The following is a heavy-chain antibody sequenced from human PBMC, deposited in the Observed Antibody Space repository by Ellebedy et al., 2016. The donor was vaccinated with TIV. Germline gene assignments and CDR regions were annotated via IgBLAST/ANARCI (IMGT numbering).Heavy chain of an antibody. CDR2: IIPILGIA. CDR1: GYTFTSYG. Sequence: SVKVSXXASGYTFTSYGISWVRQAPGQGLEWMGRIIPILGIANYAQKFQGRVTITADKSTSTAYMELSSLRSEDTAVYYCMDTAMVTQYYFDYWGQGTLVTVSS. CDR3: MDTAMVTQYYFDY. J-gene: IGHJ4*02. V-gene: IGHV1-69*04. D-gene: IGHD5-18*01.